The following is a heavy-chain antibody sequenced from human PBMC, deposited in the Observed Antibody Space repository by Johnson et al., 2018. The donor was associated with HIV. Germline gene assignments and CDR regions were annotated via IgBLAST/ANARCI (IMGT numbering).Heavy chain of an antibody. CDR2: IYSGGST. V-gene: IGHV3-53*01. Sequence: EVQLVESGGGLIQPGGSLRLSCAASGFTVSSNYMSWVRQAPGKGLEWVSVIYSGGSTYYADSVKGRFTISRDDSKNTLYLQMNSLKTEDTAVYYCSTDVTDTVTTYYNAFDVWGQGTMVTVSS. D-gene: IGHD4-11*01. J-gene: IGHJ3*01. CDR1: GFTVSSNY. CDR3: STDVTDTVTTYYNAFDV.